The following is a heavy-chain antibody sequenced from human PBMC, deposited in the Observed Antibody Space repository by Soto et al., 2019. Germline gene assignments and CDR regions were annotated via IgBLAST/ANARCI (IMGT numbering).Heavy chain of an antibody. D-gene: IGHD3-3*01. CDR2: IYYSGST. CDR3: AREIRFLAWSSYGMHV. J-gene: IGHJ6*02. Sequence: SETLCLPCTVSCSSIISSSYYWGWIRQPPGKGLEWIGSIYYSGSTYYNPSLKSRVTISVDTSKNQFSLKLSSVTAADTAVYYCAREIRFLAWSSYGMHVWGHGTTLTVS. V-gene: IGHV4-39*01. CDR1: CSSIISSSYY.